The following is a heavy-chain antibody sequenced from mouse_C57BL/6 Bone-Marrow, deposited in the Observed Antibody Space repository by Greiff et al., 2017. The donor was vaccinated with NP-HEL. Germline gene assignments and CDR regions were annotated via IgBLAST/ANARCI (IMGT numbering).Heavy chain of an antibody. J-gene: IGHJ3*01. CDR1: GYAFTNYL. V-gene: IGHV1-54*01. CDR3: ARGWSALGFAY. Sequence: VKLQESGAELVRPGTSVKVSCKASGYAFTNYLIEWVKQRPGQGLEWIGVINPGSGGTNYNEKFKGKATLTADKSSSTAYMQLSSLTSEDSAVYFCARGWSALGFAYWGQGTLVTVSA. D-gene: IGHD6-5*01. CDR2: INPGSGGT.